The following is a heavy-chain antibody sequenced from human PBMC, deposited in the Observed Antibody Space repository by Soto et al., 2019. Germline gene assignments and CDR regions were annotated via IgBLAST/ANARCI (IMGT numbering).Heavy chain of an antibody. J-gene: IGHJ4*02. Sequence: EVQLLDSGGGLVKPGGSLRLSCAASGFTFSSYAMNWVRQAPGKGLEWVSVISGSGDSTYYADSVKGRFTISRDNSKNTLYLQMNSLRTDDTAVYYCARRGPGTYFDYWGQGTLVTVSS. CDR3: ARRGPGTYFDY. V-gene: IGHV3-23*01. CDR2: ISGSGDST. D-gene: IGHD6-13*01. CDR1: GFTFSSYA.